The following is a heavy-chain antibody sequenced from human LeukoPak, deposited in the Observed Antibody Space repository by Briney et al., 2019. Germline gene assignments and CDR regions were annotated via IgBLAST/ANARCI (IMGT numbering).Heavy chain of an antibody. CDR2: ISSSSSYI. Sequence: GGSLRLSCAASGFTFSSYSMNWVRQAPGKGLEWVSSISSSSSYIYYADSVKGRFTISRDSAKNSLYLQMNSLRAEDTAVYYCARDTGYSDSSGYYGTNFDSWGQGTLVTVSS. V-gene: IGHV3-21*01. CDR3: ARDTGYSDSSGYYGTNFDS. D-gene: IGHD3-22*01. CDR1: GFTFSSYS. J-gene: IGHJ4*02.